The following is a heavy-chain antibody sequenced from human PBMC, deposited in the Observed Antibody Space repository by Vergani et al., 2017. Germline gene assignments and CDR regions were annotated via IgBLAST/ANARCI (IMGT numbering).Heavy chain of an antibody. CDR3: AREGGERVRGENYYYYMDV. V-gene: IGHV3-21*01. J-gene: IGHJ6*03. CDR2: ISSSSSYI. Sequence: EVQLVESGGGLVKPGGSLRLSCAASGFTFSSYSMNWVRQAPGKGLEWVSSISSSSSYIYYADSVKGRFTISRDNAKNSLYLQMNSLRAEDTAVYYCAREGGERVRGENYYYYMDVWGKGTTVTVSS. CDR1: GFTFSSYS. D-gene: IGHD3-10*01.